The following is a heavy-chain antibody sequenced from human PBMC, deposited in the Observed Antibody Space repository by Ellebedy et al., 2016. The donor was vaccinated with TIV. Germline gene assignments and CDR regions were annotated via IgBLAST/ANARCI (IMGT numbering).Heavy chain of an antibody. V-gene: IGHV1-2*02. CDR2: VYPNSVGT. J-gene: IGHJ6*02. Sequence: AASVKVSCKASGYTFTGYYIHWVRQAPGQGLEWMGWVYPNSVGTNSAQKFQGRVTMTRDTSISTAYMELTRLRSDDTAVYYCARNMVRGLRGYYYGIDVWGQGTTVTVSS. CDR1: GYTFTGYY. D-gene: IGHD3-10*01. CDR3: ARNMVRGLRGYYYGIDV.